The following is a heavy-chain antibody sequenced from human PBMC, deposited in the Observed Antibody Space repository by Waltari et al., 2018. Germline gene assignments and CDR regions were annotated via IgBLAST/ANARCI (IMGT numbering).Heavy chain of an antibody. Sequence: EVQLVESGGGLIQPGGSLRLSCAASGFTVSSNYMSWVRQAPGKGLEWVSVFYSGGSTYYSESVNGRFTISRDNSKNTLYLQMNSLRAEDTAVYYCARDGGSWYGRGFDYWGQGTLVTVSS. V-gene: IGHV3-53*01. D-gene: IGHD6-13*01. CDR3: ARDGGSWYGRGFDY. CDR1: GFTVSSNY. CDR2: FYSGGST. J-gene: IGHJ4*02.